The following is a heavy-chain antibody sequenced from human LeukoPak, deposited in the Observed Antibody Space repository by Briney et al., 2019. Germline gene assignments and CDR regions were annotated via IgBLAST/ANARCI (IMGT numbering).Heavy chain of an antibody. Sequence: AASVKVSCKASGGTFSSYAISWVRQAPGQGLEWMGGIIPIFGTANYAQKLQGRVTMTTDTSTSTAYMELRSLRSDDTAVYYCARGDLIAASDYWGQGTLVTVSS. J-gene: IGHJ4*02. CDR1: GGTFSSYA. CDR3: ARGDLIAASDY. D-gene: IGHD6-13*01. CDR2: IIPIFGTA. V-gene: IGHV1-69*05.